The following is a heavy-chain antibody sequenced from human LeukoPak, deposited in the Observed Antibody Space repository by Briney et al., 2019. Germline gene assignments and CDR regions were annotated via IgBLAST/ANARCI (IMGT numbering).Heavy chain of an antibody. V-gene: IGHV3-23*01. J-gene: IGHJ4*02. CDR2: ISGSGGST. CDR3: AKDNAGWYRGYFDY. D-gene: IGHD6-19*01. Sequence: GGSLRLSCAASGFTFISYAMSWVRQAPGKGLEWGSAISGSGGSTYYADSVKGRFTISRDNSKNTLYLQMNSLRAEDTAVYYCAKDNAGWYRGYFDYWGQGTLVTVSS. CDR1: GFTFISYA.